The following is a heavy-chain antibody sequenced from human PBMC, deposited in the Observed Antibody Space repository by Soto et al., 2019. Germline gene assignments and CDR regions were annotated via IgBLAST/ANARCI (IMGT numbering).Heavy chain of an antibody. CDR1: GFIFTDYS. J-gene: IGHJ4*02. D-gene: IGHD5-12*01. V-gene: IGHV3-11*01. Sequence: QVQLVESGGGLVEPGGSLRLSCSASGFIFTDYSMTWISQAPGKGLEWVSYISNGDETTQYADSVKGRFSVSRDNAKKGLFLQMNSLRVDDTAVYYCARDPKRRDGYNFDSWGRGALVTVSS. CDR3: ARDPKRRDGYNFDS. CDR2: ISNGDETT.